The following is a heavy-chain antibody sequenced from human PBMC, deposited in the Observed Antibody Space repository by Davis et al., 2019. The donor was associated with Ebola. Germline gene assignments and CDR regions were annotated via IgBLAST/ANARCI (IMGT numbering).Heavy chain of an antibody. CDR2: ICSSGITI. CDR3: ARDPLIIGDATTDS. D-gene: IGHD2/OR15-2a*01. J-gene: IGHJ5*01. V-gene: IGHV3-11*04. Sequence: GESLKISCAASGFTFSDYYMSWIRQAPGKGLEWVSYICSSGITIYYADPVKGRFTISRDNAKNSLFLQMNSLRADDTAVYYCARDPLIIGDATTDSWGQGTLVTVSS. CDR1: GFTFSDYY.